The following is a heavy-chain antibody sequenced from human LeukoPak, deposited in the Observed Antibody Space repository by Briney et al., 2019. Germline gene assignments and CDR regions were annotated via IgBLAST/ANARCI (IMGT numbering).Heavy chain of an antibody. CDR2: IKQDGSDK. CDR1: GFTFSSYW. V-gene: IGHV3-7*01. J-gene: IGHJ6*03. CDR3: VRGAPGYSYGPFYYYHMDV. Sequence: PGGSLRLSCAASGFTFSSYWMSWVRQAPGKGLEWVANIKQDGSDKYYVDSVKGRFTISRDNAKNSLYLQMDSLRAEDTAVYYCVRGAPGYSYGPFYYYHMDVWGKGTTVTVSS. D-gene: IGHD5-18*01.